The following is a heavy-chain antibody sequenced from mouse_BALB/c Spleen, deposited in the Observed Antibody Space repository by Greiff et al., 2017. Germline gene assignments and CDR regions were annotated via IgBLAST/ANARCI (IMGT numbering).Heavy chain of an antibody. V-gene: IGHV2-6-7*01. CDR1: GFSLTGYG. CDR2: IWGDGST. J-gene: IGHJ4*01. CDR3: ARAIYYDYDDGDYYAMDY. Sequence: VKVVESGPGLVAPSQSLSITCTVSGFSLTGYGVNWVRQPPGKGLEWLGMIWGDGSTDYNSALKSRLSISKDNSKSQVFLKMNSLQTDDTARYYCARAIYYDYDDGDYYAMDYWGQGTSVTVSS. D-gene: IGHD2-4*01.